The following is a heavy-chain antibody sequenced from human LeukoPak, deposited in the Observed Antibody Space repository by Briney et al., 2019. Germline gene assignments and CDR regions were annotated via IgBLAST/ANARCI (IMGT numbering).Heavy chain of an antibody. CDR3: AKVLETTVVTPVHAFDI. CDR1: GFSFSSYS. V-gene: IGHV3-23*01. CDR2: IYSGGST. Sequence: PGGSLRLSCAASGFSFSSYSMKWVRQAPGKGLEWVSVIYSGGSTYYADSVKGRFTISRDNSKNTLYLQMNSLRAEDTAVYYCAKVLETTVVTPVHAFDIWGQGTMVTVSS. J-gene: IGHJ3*02. D-gene: IGHD4-23*01.